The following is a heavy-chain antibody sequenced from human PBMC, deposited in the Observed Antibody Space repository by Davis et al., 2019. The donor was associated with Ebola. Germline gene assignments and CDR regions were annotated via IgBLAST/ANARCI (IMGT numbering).Heavy chain of an antibody. CDR1: GFTFSSSA. Sequence: PGGSLRLSCAASGFTFSSSAMHWVRQAPGKGLAWVAVISYDGSDKYYADSVKGRFTISRDNSKDTLYLQMTSLRAGDTALYYCASPIPATGTPENGFDIWGQGTMVTVSS. CDR2: ISYDGSDK. D-gene: IGHD6-13*01. CDR3: ASPIPATGTPENGFDI. V-gene: IGHV3-30*04. J-gene: IGHJ3*02.